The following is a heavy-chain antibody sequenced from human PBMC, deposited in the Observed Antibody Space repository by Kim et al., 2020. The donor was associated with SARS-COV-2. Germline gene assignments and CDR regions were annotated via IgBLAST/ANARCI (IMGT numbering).Heavy chain of an antibody. V-gene: IGHV3-30-3*01. J-gene: IGHJ6*02. CDR1: GFTFSSYA. CDR2: ISYDGSNK. CDR3: AREQEPTSGMDV. Sequence: GGSLRLSCSASGFTFSSYAMHWVRQAPGKGLEWVAVISYDGSNKYYSYSVKGRFTISRDNSKNTLYLQMNSLRAEDTAVDYLAREQEPTSGMDVWGQGTT. D-gene: IGHD1-1*01.